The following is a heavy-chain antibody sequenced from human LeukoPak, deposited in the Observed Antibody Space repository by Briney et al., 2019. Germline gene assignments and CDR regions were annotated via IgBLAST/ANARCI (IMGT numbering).Heavy chain of an antibody. J-gene: IGHJ5*02. V-gene: IGHV4-59*01. CDR2: IYYSGRT. D-gene: IGHD7-27*01. CDR3: ARDSAGDYWLDP. Sequence: PSETLSLTCTVSGGPISGYYWNWIRQPPGKGLEWIGSIYYSGRTSFNGSLKTRITMSVDTSKNQFSLKLTSVTTADTAAYFCARDSAGDYWLDPWGQGTPVTVSS. CDR1: GGPISGYY.